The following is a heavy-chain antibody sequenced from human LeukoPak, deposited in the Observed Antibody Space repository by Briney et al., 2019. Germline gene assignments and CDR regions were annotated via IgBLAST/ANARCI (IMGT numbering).Heavy chain of an antibody. Sequence: GSLRLSCAASGFTFSSYEMNWVRQAPGKGLEWIGEINHGGSTNYNPSLKSRVTMSVDTSKNQFSLKLSSVTAADTAVYYCARGRTAMVAEYLDYYYYYMDVWGKGTTVTISS. D-gene: IGHD5-18*01. CDR2: INHGGST. J-gene: IGHJ6*03. V-gene: IGHV4-34*01. CDR1: GFTFSSYE. CDR3: ARGRTAMVAEYLDYYYYYMDV.